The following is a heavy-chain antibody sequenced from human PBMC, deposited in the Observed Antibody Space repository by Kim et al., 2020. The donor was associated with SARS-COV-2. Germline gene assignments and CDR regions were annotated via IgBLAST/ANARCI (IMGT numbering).Heavy chain of an antibody. CDR3: ATVDKYYFDY. Sequence: GVTYYADSVRGRFTISRDNSKNTLYLQMNSLRAEDTAVYYCATVDKYYFDYWGQGTLVTVSS. CDR2: GVT. V-gene: IGHV3-23*01. J-gene: IGHJ4*02.